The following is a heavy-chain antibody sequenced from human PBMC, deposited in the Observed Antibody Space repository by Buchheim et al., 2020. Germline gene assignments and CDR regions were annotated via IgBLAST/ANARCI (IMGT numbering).Heavy chain of an antibody. CDR3: ARDYGSGSSPPFDY. Sequence: EVQLVESGGGLVQPGGSLRLSCAASGFTFSTYSMNWVRQAPGKGLEWVSYISTTSGTIHYADSVRGRFTISRDNAKNSLYLQMNSLRAEDTAVYYCARDYGSGSSPPFDYWGQGTL. CDR1: GFTFSTYS. D-gene: IGHD3-10*01. V-gene: IGHV3-48*01. CDR2: ISTTSGTI. J-gene: IGHJ4*02.